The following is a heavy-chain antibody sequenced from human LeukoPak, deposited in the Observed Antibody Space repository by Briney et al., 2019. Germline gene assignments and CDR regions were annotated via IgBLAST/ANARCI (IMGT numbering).Heavy chain of an antibody. Sequence: GESLKISCKGSGYSFTSYWIGWVRQMPGKGLEWMGIIYPGDSDTRYSPSFQGQVTISAYKSISTAYLQWSSLKASDTAMYYCARQGDCSSTSCYRYDAFDIWGQGTMVTVSS. V-gene: IGHV5-51*01. CDR2: IYPGDSDT. J-gene: IGHJ3*02. D-gene: IGHD2-2*01. CDR1: GYSFTSYW. CDR3: ARQGDCSSTSCYRYDAFDI.